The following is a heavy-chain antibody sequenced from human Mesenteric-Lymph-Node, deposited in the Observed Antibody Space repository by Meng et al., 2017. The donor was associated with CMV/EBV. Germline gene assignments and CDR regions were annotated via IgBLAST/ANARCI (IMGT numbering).Heavy chain of an antibody. CDR2: IHSSGST. J-gene: IGHJ4*02. V-gene: IGHV4-61*01. CDR3: ARDLELGY. CDR1: GGSVSSGSYY. D-gene: IGHD3-3*01. Sequence: SETLSLTCTVSGGSVSSGSYYWSWIRQPPGKGLEWIGYIHSSGSTNYNPSLKSRVTISIDTSKNQFSLKLNSVTAADTAVYYCARDLELGYWGQGTLVTVSS.